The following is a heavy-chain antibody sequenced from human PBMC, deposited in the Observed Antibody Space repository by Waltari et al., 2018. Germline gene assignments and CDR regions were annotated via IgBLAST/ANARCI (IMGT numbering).Heavy chain of an antibody. CDR2: IYTSGST. Sequence: QVQLQESGPGLVKPSQTLSLTCTVSGGSISSGSYYWSWIRQPAGKGLEWIGYIYTSGSTNYNPSLKSRVTIPVDTSKNQFSLKLSSVTAADTAVYYCARDAQVAAIYYYGMDVWGQGTTVTVSS. J-gene: IGHJ6*02. V-gene: IGHV4-61*09. D-gene: IGHD2-15*01. CDR1: GGSISSGSYY. CDR3: ARDAQVAAIYYYGMDV.